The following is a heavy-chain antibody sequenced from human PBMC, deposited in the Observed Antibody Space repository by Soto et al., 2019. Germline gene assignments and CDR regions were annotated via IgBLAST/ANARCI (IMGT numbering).Heavy chain of an antibody. V-gene: IGHV4-34*01. Sequence: SETLSLTCAVYGGSFSGYYWSWIRQPPGKGLEWIGEINHSGSTNYNPSLKSRVTISVDTSKNQFSLKLSSVTAADTAVYYCARHAPFVVVPAATVAYWGQGTLVTVSS. CDR2: INHSGST. D-gene: IGHD2-2*01. J-gene: IGHJ4*02. CDR1: GGSFSGYY. CDR3: ARHAPFVVVPAATVAY.